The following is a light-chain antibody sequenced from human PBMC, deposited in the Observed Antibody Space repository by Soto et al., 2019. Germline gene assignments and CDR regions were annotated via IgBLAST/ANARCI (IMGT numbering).Light chain of an antibody. CDR2: GVS. Sequence: ETVMTQFPATLSLSPGERATLSCRAGQSVSSNLAWYQQKPGQAPRLLMYGVSIRATGIPARFSGSGSGTEFTLTISSLQSEDFAVYFCQQYNNWPGTFGQGTKVDIK. V-gene: IGKV3-15*01. CDR3: QQYNNWPGT. J-gene: IGKJ1*01. CDR1: QSVSSN.